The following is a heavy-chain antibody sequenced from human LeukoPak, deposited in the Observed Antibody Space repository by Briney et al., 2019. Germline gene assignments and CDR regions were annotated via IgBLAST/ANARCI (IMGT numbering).Heavy chain of an antibody. V-gene: IGHV4-38-2*01. D-gene: IGHD1-1*01. CDR3: ARIIRTTRTPFDY. Sequence: SETLSLTCAVSGYSISSGYYWGWIRHPPEKGLERVGSIYHSGSTYYNPSLKSRITISVDTSKNQFSLKLSSVTAADTAVYYCARIIRTTRTPFDYWGQGTLVTVSS. CDR2: IYHSGST. J-gene: IGHJ4*02. CDR1: GYSISSGYY.